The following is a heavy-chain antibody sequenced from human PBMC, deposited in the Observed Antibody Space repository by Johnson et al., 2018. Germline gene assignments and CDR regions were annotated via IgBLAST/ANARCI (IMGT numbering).Heavy chain of an antibody. CDR3: AREVDRSGYMDV. J-gene: IGHJ6*03. CDR2: IYFSGST. CDR1: GDSLSRTSYY. D-gene: IGHD1-14*01. Sequence: QVQLQESGPGLVKPSETLSLTCSVSGDSLSRTSYYWGWIRQPPGKGLEWIGSIYFSGSTDYNPSLKSRVTISVDTSKNQFSLKLTPLTAADTAVYYCAREVDRSGYMDVWGKGTTVTVSS. V-gene: IGHV4-39*07.